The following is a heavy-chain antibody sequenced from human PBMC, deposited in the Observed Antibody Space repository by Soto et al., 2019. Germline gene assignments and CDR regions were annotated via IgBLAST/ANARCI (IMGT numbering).Heavy chain of an antibody. J-gene: IGHJ4*02. V-gene: IGHV3-30*18. D-gene: IGHD6-13*01. Sequence: QVQLVESGGGVVQPGRSLRLSCAASGFTFSSYGMHWVRQAAGKGLEWVAVISYDGSNKYYADSVKGRFTISRDNSKNTLYLQMDSLRAEDAALFYCANYRAAATYYFDYWGQGTLVTVSS. CDR2: ISYDGSNK. CDR3: ANYRAAATYYFDY. CDR1: GFTFSSYG.